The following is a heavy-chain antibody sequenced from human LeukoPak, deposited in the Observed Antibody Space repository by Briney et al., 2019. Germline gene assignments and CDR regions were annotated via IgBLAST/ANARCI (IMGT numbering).Heavy chain of an antibody. CDR3: ANPGGDRQAARLAS. Sequence: GGSLRLSCAASGFTFSSYGMHWVRQAPGKGLEWVAFIRYDGSNKYYADSVKGRFTISRDNSKNTLYLQMNSLRAEDTAVYYCANPGGDRQAARLASWGKGPLETVS. CDR1: GFTFSSYG. V-gene: IGHV3-30*02. CDR2: IRYDGSNK. D-gene: IGHD6-6*01. J-gene: IGHJ4*02.